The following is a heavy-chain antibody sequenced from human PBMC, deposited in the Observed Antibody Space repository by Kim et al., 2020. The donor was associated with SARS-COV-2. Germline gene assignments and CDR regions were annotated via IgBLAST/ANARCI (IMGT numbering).Heavy chain of an antibody. CDR1: GGSISSGGYY. J-gene: IGHJ6*02. Sequence: SETLSLTCTVSGGSISSGGYYWSWIRQHPGKGLEWIGYIYYSGSTYYNPSLKSRVTISVDTSKNQFSLKLSSVTAADTAVYYCARSWYLSSSGWDYDSSGYYSSGMDVWGQGTTVTVSS. V-gene: IGHV4-31*03. CDR3: ARSWYLSSSGWDYDSSGYYSSGMDV. D-gene: IGHD3-22*01. CDR2: IYYSGST.